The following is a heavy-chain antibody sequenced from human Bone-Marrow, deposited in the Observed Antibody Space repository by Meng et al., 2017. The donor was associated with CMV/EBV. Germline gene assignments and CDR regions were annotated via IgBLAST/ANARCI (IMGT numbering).Heavy chain of an antibody. CDR3: ACLECWIVRGGYFDY. Sequence: GESLKTSCGAPGFTFSSYAMSWVRQAQGKGLEWVSVIYSGGSSTYYADSVKGRFNISRDNSKNTLYLQMNSLRVEDTAVYFCACLECWIVRGGYFDYWGQGTLVTVAS. J-gene: IGHJ4*02. V-gene: IGHV3-23*03. CDR1: GFTFSSYA. D-gene: IGHD3-3*01. CDR2: IYSGGSST.